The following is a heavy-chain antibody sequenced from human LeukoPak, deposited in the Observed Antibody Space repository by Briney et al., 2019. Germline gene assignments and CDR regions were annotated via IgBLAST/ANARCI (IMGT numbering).Heavy chain of an antibody. CDR3: TKDSSGENFSDS. CDR2: ISGSSTYI. CDR1: GFTFNNYN. J-gene: IGHJ4*02. D-gene: IGHD3-22*01. Sequence: GGSLRLSCAASGFTFNNYNMNWVRQAPGKGLEWVSSISGSSTYIYYADSVKGRFTISRDNAKNSLYLQMNSLRAEDTAIFYCTKDSSGENFSDSWGQGTLVTVPS. V-gene: IGHV3-21*01.